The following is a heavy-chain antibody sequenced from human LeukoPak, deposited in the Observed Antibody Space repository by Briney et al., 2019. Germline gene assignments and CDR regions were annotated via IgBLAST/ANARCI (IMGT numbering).Heavy chain of an antibody. CDR3: ARIHNLGIRANFDY. D-gene: IGHD1-1*01. CDR1: GFTLRSYE. Sequence: QPGGPLRLSCEASGFTLRSYEMTWFRQAPGKALEWVSYINSGGSTLYYADSVEGRFTISRDNAKNSLYLQMTTLRAGDTAVYYCARIHNLGIRANFDYWGQGTLVTVSS. J-gene: IGHJ4*02. V-gene: IGHV3-48*03. CDR2: INSGGSTL.